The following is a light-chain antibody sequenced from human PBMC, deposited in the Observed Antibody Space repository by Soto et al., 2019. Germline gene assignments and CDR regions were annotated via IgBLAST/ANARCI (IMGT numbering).Light chain of an antibody. CDR3: QQYDVHPPT. CDR1: QPISSW. CDR2: KSF. Sequence: HMTQSPSTLSGTLGDTVTIPCRASQPISSWLAWYQQKPGKAPKRLIYKSFSLQSGVPSRFSGSGSGTEFTLTISSLQADDFATYYCQQYDVHPPTFGQGTRLEIK. V-gene: IGKV1-5*03. J-gene: IGKJ5*01.